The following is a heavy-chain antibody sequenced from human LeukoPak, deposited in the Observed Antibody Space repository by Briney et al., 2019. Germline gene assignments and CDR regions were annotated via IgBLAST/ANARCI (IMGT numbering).Heavy chain of an antibody. CDR2: INHSGST. CDR1: GGSFSGYY. Sequence: SETLSLTCAVYGGSFSGYYWSWIRQPPGKGLEWIGEINHSGSTNYNPSLKSRVIISVDTSKNQFSLKLSSVTAADTAVYYCARRARYDFWSGYYKGYYYYMDVWGKGTTVTVSS. V-gene: IGHV4-34*01. D-gene: IGHD3-3*01. CDR3: ARRARYDFWSGYYKGYYYYMDV. J-gene: IGHJ6*03.